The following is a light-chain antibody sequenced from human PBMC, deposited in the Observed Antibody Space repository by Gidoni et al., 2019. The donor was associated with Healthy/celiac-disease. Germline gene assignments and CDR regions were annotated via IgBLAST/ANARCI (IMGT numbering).Light chain of an antibody. CDR2: GAS. CDR1: QSVSSN. V-gene: IGKV3-15*01. CDR3: QQYNNWPPWT. Sequence: EIVMTQSPATLPVSPGERATLSCRASQSVSSNLAWYQQKPGQAPRLLSDGASTRATGIPARFSGSGSGTEFTLTISSLQSEDFAVYYCQQYNNWPPWTFGQGTKVEIK. J-gene: IGKJ1*01.